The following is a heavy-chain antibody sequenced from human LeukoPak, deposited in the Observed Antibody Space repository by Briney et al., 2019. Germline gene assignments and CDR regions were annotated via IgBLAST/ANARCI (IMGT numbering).Heavy chain of an antibody. J-gene: IGHJ4*02. Sequence: GGSLRLSCAASGFTFSSYAMSWVRQAPGKGLEWVSAISGSGGSTYYADSVKGRFTISRDNSKNTLYLQMNSLRAEDTAVYYCAKVGGSGSYYNPHGYWGQGTLVTVSS. V-gene: IGHV3-23*01. CDR1: GFTFSSYA. CDR2: ISGSGGST. CDR3: AKVGGSGSYYNPHGY. D-gene: IGHD3-10*01.